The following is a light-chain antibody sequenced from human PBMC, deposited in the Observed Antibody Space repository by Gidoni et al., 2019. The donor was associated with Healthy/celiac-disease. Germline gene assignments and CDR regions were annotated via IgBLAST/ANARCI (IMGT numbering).Light chain of an antibody. CDR3: QAWDSSTVV. Sequence: SSELTQPPSVAVSPGQTASITCSGDKLGDKYACWYQQKPGQSPVLVISQDSKRPAGIPERFSGSNSGNTATLTIRGTQAMDEADYYCQAWDSSTVVFGGGTKLTVL. CDR2: QDS. J-gene: IGLJ2*01. V-gene: IGLV3-1*01. CDR1: KLGDKY.